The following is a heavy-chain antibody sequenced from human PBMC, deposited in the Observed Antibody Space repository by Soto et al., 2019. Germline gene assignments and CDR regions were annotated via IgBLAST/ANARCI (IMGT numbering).Heavy chain of an antibody. Sequence: GGALRLSCAASGFTFTRYSMNWVRQAPGKGLEWVSSISSTTNYIYYGDSMKGRFTISRDNAKNSLYLEMNSLRAEDTAVYYCARESEDLTSNFDYWGQGTLVTVSS. J-gene: IGHJ4*02. CDR3: ARESEDLTSNFDY. V-gene: IGHV3-21*06. CDR1: GFTFTRYS. CDR2: ISSTTNYI.